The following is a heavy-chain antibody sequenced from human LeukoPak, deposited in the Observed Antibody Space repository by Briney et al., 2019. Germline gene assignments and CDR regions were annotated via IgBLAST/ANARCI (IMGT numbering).Heavy chain of an antibody. Sequence: GGSLRLSCAASGFTFSTYSMNWVRQAPGKGLEWVSSISSSSSYIYYADSVKGRFTISRDNAKNSLYLQMNSLRAEDTAVYYCAGVDETLMYYFDYWGQGTLVTVSS. CDR1: GFTFSTYS. CDR3: AGVDETLMYYFDY. D-gene: IGHD3-10*02. V-gene: IGHV3-21*01. CDR2: ISSSSSYI. J-gene: IGHJ4*02.